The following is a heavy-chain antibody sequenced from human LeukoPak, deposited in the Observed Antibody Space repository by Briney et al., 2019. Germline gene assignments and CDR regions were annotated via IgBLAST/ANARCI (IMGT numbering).Heavy chain of an antibody. D-gene: IGHD3-22*01. CDR3: ARSRDDSSGYYPDY. CDR2: IYTSGST. J-gene: IGHJ4*02. CDR1: GGSISSGSYY. V-gene: IGHV4-61*02. Sequence: PSETLSLTCTVSGGSISSGSYYWSWIRQPAGKGLEWIGRIYTSGSTNYNPSLKSRVTISVDTSKNQFSLKLSSVTAADTAVYYCARSRDDSSGYYPDYWGQGTLVTVSS.